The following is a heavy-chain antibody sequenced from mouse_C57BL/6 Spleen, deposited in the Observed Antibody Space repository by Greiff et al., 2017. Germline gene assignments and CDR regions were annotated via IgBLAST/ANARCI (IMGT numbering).Heavy chain of an antibody. V-gene: IGHV7-3*01. CDR1: GFTFTDYY. J-gene: IGHJ4*01. Sequence: EVMLVESGGGLVQPGGSLSLSCAASGFTFTDYYMSWVRQPPGKALEWLGFIRHKANGYTTEYSASVQGRFTISRDNSQSILYLQMNALRAEDSAAYYCARSDYGDDGAMDYWGQGTSVTVSA. CDR2: IRHKANGYTT. D-gene: IGHD2-2*01. CDR3: ARSDYGDDGAMDY.